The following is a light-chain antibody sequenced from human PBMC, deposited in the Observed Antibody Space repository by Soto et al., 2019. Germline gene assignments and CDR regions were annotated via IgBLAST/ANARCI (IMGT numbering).Light chain of an antibody. CDR2: GAS. CDR1: QSVSSRF. Sequence: EIVLTQSPGTLSLSPGERATLSCRASQSVSSRFLAWYKQKPGQAPKVLIYGASTRATGIPDRFSGSGSGTDFTLTISRLEPEDFAVYYCQQYESSRTFGQGTKVEMK. CDR3: QQYESSRT. J-gene: IGKJ1*01. V-gene: IGKV3-20*01.